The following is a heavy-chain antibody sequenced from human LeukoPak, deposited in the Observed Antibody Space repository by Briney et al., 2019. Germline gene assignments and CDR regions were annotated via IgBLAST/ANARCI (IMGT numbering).Heavy chain of an antibody. CDR3: ARDLAWGYVEQRLGWLDP. CDR1: GYTFTNYG. J-gene: IGHJ5*02. V-gene: IGHV1-18*01. CDR2: ISAYNGNT. D-gene: IGHD1/OR15-1a*01. Sequence: ASVKVSCKASGYTFTNYGISWVRQAPGQGLEWMGWISAYNGNTNYAQKLQGRVTMTTDTSTSTAYMELRSLRFDDTAVYYCARDLAWGYVEQRLGWLDPWGQGALVTVSS.